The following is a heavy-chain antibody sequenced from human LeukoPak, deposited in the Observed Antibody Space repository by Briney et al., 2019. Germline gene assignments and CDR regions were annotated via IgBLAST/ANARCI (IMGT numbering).Heavy chain of an antibody. Sequence: PGGSLRLSCAASGFTFSNYAMNWVGQTPGKGLEWVSGISATGGSTYYPDSVKGRFIISRDNSKNTLYLQMNSLRADDTAIYYCAKSSVRVAATSRFQNWGQGTLVTVSS. D-gene: IGHD3-10*02. CDR1: GFTFSNYA. CDR3: AKSSVRVAATSRFQN. CDR2: ISATGGST. V-gene: IGHV3-23*01. J-gene: IGHJ4*02.